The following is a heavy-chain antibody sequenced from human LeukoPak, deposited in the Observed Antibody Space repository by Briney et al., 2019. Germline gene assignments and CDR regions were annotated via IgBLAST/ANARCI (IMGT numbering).Heavy chain of an antibody. J-gene: IGHJ4*02. CDR3: ARYIGAPGFTHFDY. CDR1: GGSISSYY. V-gene: IGHV4-59*01. CDR2: IYYSGST. Sequence: SETLSLTCTVSGGSISSYYWSWIRQPPGKGLEWIGYIYYSGSTNYNPSLKSRVTISADTSKKQFSLNLRSVTAADTAVYYCARYIGAPGFTHFDYWGQGNLVTVSS. D-gene: IGHD6-13*01.